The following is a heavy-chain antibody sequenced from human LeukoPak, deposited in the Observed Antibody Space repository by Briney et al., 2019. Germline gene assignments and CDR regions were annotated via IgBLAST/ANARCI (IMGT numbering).Heavy chain of an antibody. J-gene: IGHJ6*03. CDR2: ISYIGST. Sequence: SETLSLTCTVSRASISSSAYYWGWVRQPPGKGLEWIGSISYIGSTYYNPSLKSRVTISVDTSKNQFSLKLSSVTAADTAVYYCARLVIRGTAYYYYYMDVWGKGTTVTVSS. D-gene: IGHD2/OR15-2a*01. V-gene: IGHV4-39*01. CDR3: ARLVIRGTAYYYYYMDV. CDR1: RASISSSAYY.